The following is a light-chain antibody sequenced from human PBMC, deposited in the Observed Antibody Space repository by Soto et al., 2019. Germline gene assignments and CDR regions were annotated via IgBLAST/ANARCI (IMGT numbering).Light chain of an antibody. V-gene: IGKV3-15*01. CDR1: QSVSRN. CDR2: DAS. CDR3: QQYNNSLWT. Sequence: EIVMTHSPATLSVSPGERATLSCRASQSVSRNVAWYQQKPGQAPRLLIPDASTRATGISVRFSGSGSGTEYTLTISSLQSEDFAVYYCQQYNNSLWTFGQGTKVEVK. J-gene: IGKJ1*01.